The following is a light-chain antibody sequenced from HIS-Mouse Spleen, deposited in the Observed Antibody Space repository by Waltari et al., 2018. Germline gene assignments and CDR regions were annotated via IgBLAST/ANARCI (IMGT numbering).Light chain of an antibody. Sequence: QSALTQPASVSGSPGPPITISCTGTSSDVGSYNLVSWYQQHPGKAPKLMIYEGSKRPSGVSNRFSGSKSGNTASLTISGVQAEDEADYYCCSYAVSSTWVFGGGTNLTVL. V-gene: IGLV2-23*01. CDR3: CSYAVSSTWV. CDR1: SSDVGSYNL. J-gene: IGLJ3*02. CDR2: EGS.